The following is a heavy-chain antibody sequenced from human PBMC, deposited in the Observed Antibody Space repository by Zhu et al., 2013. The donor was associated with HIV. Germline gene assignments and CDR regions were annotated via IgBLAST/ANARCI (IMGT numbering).Heavy chain of an antibody. CDR2: IIPIFGTA. J-gene: IGHJ6*02. CDR3: ARDLRTALQFHYYYYGMDV. V-gene: IGHV1-69*01. Sequence: QVQLVQSGAEVKKPGSSVKVSCKASGGTFSSYAISWVRQAPGQGLEWMGGIIPIFGTANYAQKFQGRVTITADESTSTAYMELSSLRSEDTAVYYCARDLRTALQFHYYYYGMDVWGQGTTVTVSS. CDR1: GGTFSSYA.